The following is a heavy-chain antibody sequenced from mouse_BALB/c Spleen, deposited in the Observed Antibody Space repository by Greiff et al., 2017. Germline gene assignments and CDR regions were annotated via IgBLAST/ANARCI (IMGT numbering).Heavy chain of an antibody. Sequence: DVHLVESGGGLVQPGGSLRLSCATSGFTFTDYYMSWVRQPPGKALEWLGFIRNKANGYTTEYSASVKGRFTISRDNSQSILYLQMNTLRAEDSATYYCARANWGVDYWGQGTSVTVSS. CDR1: GFTFTDYY. V-gene: IGHV7-3*02. CDR3: ARANWGVDY. D-gene: IGHD4-1*01. CDR2: IRNKANGYTT. J-gene: IGHJ4*01.